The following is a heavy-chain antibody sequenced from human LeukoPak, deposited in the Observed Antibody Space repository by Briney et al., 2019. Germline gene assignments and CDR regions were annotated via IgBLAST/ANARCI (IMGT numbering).Heavy chain of an antibody. J-gene: IGHJ4*02. V-gene: IGHV4-39*06. CDR1: GDSISTTSYF. Sequence: SETLSLTCTVSGDSISTTSYFWAWIRQPPGGGLEWIASIYYSGTTYYKSSLKSRVTISVDTSKNQFPLKLSSVTAADTAVYYCASRSAYAILFDYWGQGTLVTVSS. CDR3: ASRSAYAILFDY. CDR2: IYYSGTT. D-gene: IGHD2-8*01.